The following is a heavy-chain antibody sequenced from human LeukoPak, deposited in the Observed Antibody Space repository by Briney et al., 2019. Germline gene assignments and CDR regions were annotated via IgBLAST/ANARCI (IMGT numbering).Heavy chain of an antibody. J-gene: IGHJ6*03. CDR1: GFTFSSYS. CDR3: ARGRGESFNYYYYYMDV. V-gene: IGHV3-21*04. D-gene: IGHD3-10*01. CDR2: ISSSSSYI. Sequence: GGSLRLSCAASGFTFSSYSINWVRQAPGKGLEWVSSISSSSSYIYYADSVKGRFTISRDNAKNSLYLQMNSLRAEDTAVYYCARGRGESFNYYYYYMDVWGKGTTVTVSS.